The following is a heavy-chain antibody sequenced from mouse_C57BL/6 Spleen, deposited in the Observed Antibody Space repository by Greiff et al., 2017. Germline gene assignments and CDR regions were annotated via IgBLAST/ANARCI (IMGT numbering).Heavy chain of an antibody. D-gene: IGHD3-2*02. CDR3: ARYDCSGSTVDAMDY. J-gene: IGHJ4*01. V-gene: IGHV1-85*01. CDR2: IYPRDGST. Sequence: VQLQQSGPELVKPGASVKLSCKASGYTFTSYDINWVKQRPGQGLEWIGWIYPRDGSTKYNEKFKGKATLTVDTSSSTAYMELHSLTSEDSAVYVCARYDCSGSTVDAMDYWGQGTSVTVSS. CDR1: GYTFTSYD.